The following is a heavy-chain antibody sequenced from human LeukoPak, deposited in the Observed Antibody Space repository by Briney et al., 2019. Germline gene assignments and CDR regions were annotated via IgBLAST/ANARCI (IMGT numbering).Heavy chain of an antibody. J-gene: IGHJ4*02. D-gene: IGHD4-11*01. V-gene: IGHV4-34*01. CDR1: GGSFSGYY. Sequence: PSETLSLTCAVYGGSFSGYYWTWIRQPPGKGLEWIGEINHSGNTKYNLSLKSRVTFSVDTSKNQFSLKLSSVTAADTAVYYCARWATTGISYFDSWGQGTLVTVSP. CDR2: INHSGNT. CDR3: ARWATTGISYFDS.